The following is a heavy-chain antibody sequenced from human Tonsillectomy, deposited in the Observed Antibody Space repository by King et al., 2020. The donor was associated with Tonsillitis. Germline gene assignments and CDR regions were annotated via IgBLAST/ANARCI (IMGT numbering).Heavy chain of an antibody. D-gene: IGHD5-24*01. CDR2: IIPLLGTA. V-gene: IGHV1-69*01. CDR1: GGTLSNYA. J-gene: IGHJ4*02. Sequence: VQLVESGAEVKNSGSSVKVSCKASGGTLSNYAVSWVRQAPGQGLEWMGGIIPLLGTAYYAQNFQGRVTITADESTSTAYMELSSLRSEDTAVYYCARVGRDGYNYHFDYWGQGTLVTVSS. CDR3: ARVGRDGYNYHFDY.